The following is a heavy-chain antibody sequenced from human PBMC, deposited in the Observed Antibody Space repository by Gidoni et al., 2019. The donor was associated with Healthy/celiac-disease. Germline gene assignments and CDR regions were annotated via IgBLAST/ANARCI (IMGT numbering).Heavy chain of an antibody. J-gene: IGHJ6*02. Sequence: VQLVQSGAEVKKHGSSVKVSCKDSGGNFRSYAISWVRQAYGQGLQWMGGIIPIFGTSNYAQKFQGRVTINADESTSTAYMELSSLRSEDTAVYYCARAESFGVVYEDYYYYGMDVWGQGTTVTVSS. CDR1: GGNFRSYA. CDR3: ARAESFGVVYEDYYYYGMDV. D-gene: IGHD2-8*02. CDR2: IIPIFGTS. V-gene: IGHV1-69*01.